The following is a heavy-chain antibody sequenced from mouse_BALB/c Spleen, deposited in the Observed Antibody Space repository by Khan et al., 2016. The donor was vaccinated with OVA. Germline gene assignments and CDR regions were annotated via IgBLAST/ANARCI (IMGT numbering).Heavy chain of an antibody. CDR2: ISSGADYT. V-gene: IGHV5-6*01. J-gene: IGHJ3*01. D-gene: IGHD4-1*01. Sequence: EVELVESGGDLVKPGGSLKLSCAASGFTFSAYSMSWVRQTPDKRPEWVATISSGADYTYYPDGVKGRFTISRDNAKNTLYLKMSSLKSEDTAMYYCASNLTGSFAYWGQGTLVTVSA. CDR3: ASNLTGSFAY. CDR1: GFTFSAYS.